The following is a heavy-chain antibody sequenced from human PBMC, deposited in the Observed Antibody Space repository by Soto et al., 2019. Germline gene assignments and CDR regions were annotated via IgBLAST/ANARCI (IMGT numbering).Heavy chain of an antibody. Sequence: GGSLRLSCAASGFTFSRYAMSWVRQAPGKGLAWVSAISGSGGSTYYAESVKGRFTIPRDNSKNTLYLQMNSLSADDTAVYYCAKDHGHIVVVTAIRHDYWGQGTLVTVSS. J-gene: IGHJ4*02. CDR1: GFTFSRYA. CDR2: ISGSGGST. V-gene: IGHV3-23*01. CDR3: AKDHGHIVVVTAIRHDY. D-gene: IGHD2-21*02.